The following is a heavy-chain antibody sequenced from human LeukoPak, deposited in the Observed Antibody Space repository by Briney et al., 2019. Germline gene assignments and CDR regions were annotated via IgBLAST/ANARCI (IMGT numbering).Heavy chain of an antibody. J-gene: IGHJ6*02. D-gene: IGHD1-26*01. CDR2: ISYDGSNK. CDR1: GFTFSSYA. V-gene: IGHV3-30-3*01. Sequence: GGSLRLSCAASGFTFSSYAMHWVCQAPGKGLEWVAVISYDGSNKYYADSVKGRFTISRDNSKNTLYLQMNSLRAEDTAVYYCARLREPYEYYYYGMDVWGQGTTVTVSS. CDR3: ARLREPYEYYYYGMDV.